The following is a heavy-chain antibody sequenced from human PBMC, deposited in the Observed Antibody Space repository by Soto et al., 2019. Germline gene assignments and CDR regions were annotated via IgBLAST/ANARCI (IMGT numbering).Heavy chain of an antibody. J-gene: IGHJ6*02. CDR3: ASRMYYYDSSGYYLKDPYYYYYGMDV. D-gene: IGHD3-22*01. CDR2: ISAYNGNT. V-gene: IGHV1-18*01. Sequence: ASVKVSCKASGYTFTSYGISWVRQAPGQGLEWMGWISAYNGNTNYAQKPQGRVTMTTDTSTSTAYMELRSLRSDDTAVYYCASRMYYYDSSGYYLKDPYYYYYGMDVWGQGTTVTVSS. CDR1: GYTFTSYG.